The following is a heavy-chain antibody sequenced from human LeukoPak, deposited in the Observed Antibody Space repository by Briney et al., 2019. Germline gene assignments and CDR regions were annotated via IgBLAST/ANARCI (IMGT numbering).Heavy chain of an antibody. CDR2: LNPKTGTT. CDR1: GFTLTSYY. CDR3: VRDQRRIEVAGYYSDY. J-gene: IGHJ4*02. Sequence: GASVKISCKASGFTLTSYYFFWVRLAPGQGLEWTGILNPKTGTTGYAQKFQGRVSMTRDTSTSTVYMELSSLRSEDSAIYYCVRDQRRIEVAGYYSDYWGQGTLVTVSA. V-gene: IGHV1-46*01. D-gene: IGHD6-19*01.